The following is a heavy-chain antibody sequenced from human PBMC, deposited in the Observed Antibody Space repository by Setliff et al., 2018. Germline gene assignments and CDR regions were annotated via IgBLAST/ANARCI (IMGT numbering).Heavy chain of an antibody. CDR3: ARMSGFQYIDV. V-gene: IGHV4-59*04. J-gene: IGHJ6*03. CDR2: VYHSGSS. D-gene: IGHD3-3*01. CDR1: DGSLSTYY. Sequence: SETLSLTCTVSDGSLSTYYWSWLRQPPGKGLEWIGSVYHSGSSYQNPSLRSRIAVSVDTSKNQFSLNLSSVTAADTAVYYCARMSGFQYIDVWDKGTTVTVSS.